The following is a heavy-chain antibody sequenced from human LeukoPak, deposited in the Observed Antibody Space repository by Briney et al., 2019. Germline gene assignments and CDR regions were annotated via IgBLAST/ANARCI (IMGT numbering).Heavy chain of an antibody. V-gene: IGHV3-7*01. CDR1: GFTFSDYY. D-gene: IGHD5-24*01. Sequence: GGSLRLSCAASGFTFSDYYMSWIRQAPGKGLEWVANIKQDGSEKYNVDSVKGRFTISRDNAKNSLYLQMNSLRAEDTASYYCARDLRDGYNLLDSWGQGTLVTVSS. J-gene: IGHJ4*02. CDR2: IKQDGSEK. CDR3: ARDLRDGYNLLDS.